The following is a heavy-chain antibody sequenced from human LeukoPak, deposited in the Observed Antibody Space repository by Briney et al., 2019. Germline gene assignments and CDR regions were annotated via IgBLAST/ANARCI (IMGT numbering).Heavy chain of an antibody. Sequence: GGSLRLSCAASGFIFSSYWMSWVRQAPGKGLEWVDNIKHDGSEKYYVDSVKGRFTISVDSAKRSLYLQMNSLKDEDTAVYYCARDPHWGAGYFDFWGQGALVTVSS. V-gene: IGHV3-7*01. CDR1: GFIFSSYW. CDR3: ARDPHWGAGYFDF. CDR2: IKHDGSEK. J-gene: IGHJ4*02. D-gene: IGHD1-26*01.